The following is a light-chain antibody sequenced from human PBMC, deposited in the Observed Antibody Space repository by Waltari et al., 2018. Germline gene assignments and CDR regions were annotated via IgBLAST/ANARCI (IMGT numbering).Light chain of an antibody. CDR3: AAWDDSLNVI. V-gene: IGLV1-44*01. CDR2: SDN. Sequence: QSPLTQPPSASGTPGQRATISCSGSNSNIGSTIANWYQLLPGGAPKLLIYSDNQRPSGVPDRFSGSRSGNSASLAISGLQSEDEADYYCAAWDDSLNVIFGGGTKLTVL. J-gene: IGLJ2*01. CDR1: NSNIGSTI.